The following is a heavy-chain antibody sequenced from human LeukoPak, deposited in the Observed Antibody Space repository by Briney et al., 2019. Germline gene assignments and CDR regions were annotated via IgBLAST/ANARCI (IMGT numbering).Heavy chain of an antibody. J-gene: IGHJ4*02. Sequence: SSETLSLTCAVYGGSFSGYYWSWIRQPPGKGLEWIGEINHSGSTNYNPSLKSRVTISVDTSKNQFSLKLSSVTAADTAVYYCARGTRTGEDYWGQGTLVTVSS. V-gene: IGHV4-34*01. D-gene: IGHD7-27*01. CDR3: ARGTRTGEDY. CDR2: INHSGST. CDR1: GGSFSGYY.